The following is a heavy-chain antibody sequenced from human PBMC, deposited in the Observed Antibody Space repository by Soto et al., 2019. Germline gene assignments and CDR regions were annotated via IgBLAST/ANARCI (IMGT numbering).Heavy chain of an antibody. J-gene: IGHJ6*02. D-gene: IGHD2-2*01. CDR1: GYTFTGCY. CDR2: INPNSGGT. CDR3: ARGAVVPAAYMDV. Sequence: GASVKVSCKASGYTFTGCYMHWVRQAPGQGLEWMGWINPNSGGTNYAQKFQGWVTMTRDTSISTAYMELSRLRSDDTAVYYCARGAVVPAAYMDVWGQGTTVTVSS. V-gene: IGHV1-2*04.